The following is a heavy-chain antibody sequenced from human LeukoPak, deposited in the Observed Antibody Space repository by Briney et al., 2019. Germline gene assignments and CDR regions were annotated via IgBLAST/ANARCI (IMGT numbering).Heavy chain of an antibody. J-gene: IGHJ4*02. D-gene: IGHD6-6*01. V-gene: IGHV3-30*02. CDR3: AKGAGIAARTYYFDY. Sequence: GGSLRLSCAASGFAFSRHGIHWVRQAPGKGLEWVAFIPYDGSNKFYTDSVKGRFTISRDNSKNTLYLQMNSLRAEDTAVYYCAKGAGIAARTYYFDYWGQGTLVTVSS. CDR1: GFAFSRHG. CDR2: IPYDGSNK.